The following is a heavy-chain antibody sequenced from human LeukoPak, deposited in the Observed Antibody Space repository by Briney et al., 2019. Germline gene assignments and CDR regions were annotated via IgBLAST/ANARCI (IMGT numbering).Heavy chain of an antibody. CDR3: ATEQRSETYYNWFEP. CDR1: GFIFSTYA. V-gene: IGHV3-23*01. J-gene: IGHJ5*02. D-gene: IGHD3-10*01. CDR2: ISGSGGQT. Sequence: GGSLRLSCAASGFIFSTYAMNWVRQAPGKGLEWVAAISGSGGQTYYADSVKGRLTISRDKSKNTLYLLMNSLRAEDTAVYYCATEQRSETYYNWFEPWGRGTLVTVSS.